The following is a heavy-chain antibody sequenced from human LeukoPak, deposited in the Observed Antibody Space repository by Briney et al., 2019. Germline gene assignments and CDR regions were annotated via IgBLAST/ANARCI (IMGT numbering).Heavy chain of an antibody. CDR2: IYYSGST. Sequence: SETLSLTCTVSGGSISSYYWSWIRQPPGKGLEWIGYIYYSGSTNYNPSLKSRVTISVDTSKNQFSLKLSSVTAADTAVYYCAREFGEGMDVWGQGTTVTVSS. J-gene: IGHJ6*02. CDR3: AREFGEGMDV. CDR1: GGSISSYY. D-gene: IGHD3-10*01. V-gene: IGHV4-59*01.